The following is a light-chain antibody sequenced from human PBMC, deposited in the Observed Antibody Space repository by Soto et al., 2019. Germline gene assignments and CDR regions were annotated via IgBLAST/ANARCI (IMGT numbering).Light chain of an antibody. CDR2: NAS. CDR1: QSISAW. Sequence: DIQMTQSPSTLSTSVGDRVRLNCRASQSISAWLAWYQQKPGKAPRLMIYNASTIEIGVPSRFSGSGSGTEFTLTISSLQPDDVAIYYCQQYNNYSWTFGQGTKVDIK. V-gene: IGKV1-5*03. CDR3: QQYNNYSWT. J-gene: IGKJ1*01.